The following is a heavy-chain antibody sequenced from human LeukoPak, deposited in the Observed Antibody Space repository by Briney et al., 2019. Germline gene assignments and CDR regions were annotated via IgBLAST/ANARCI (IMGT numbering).Heavy chain of an antibody. CDR2: INFNGVDT. D-gene: IGHD3-9*01. V-gene: IGHV3-64D*09. CDR1: GFXFNNYG. Sequence: GTSLRLSCAASGFXFNNYGIHWVRQAPGTGLEYVSGINFNGVDTYYADSVKGRFTISRDNSKNTLYLQMSSLRPDDTAVYYCVRDRDWSFDYWGQGTLVTVSS. J-gene: IGHJ4*02. CDR3: VRDRDWSFDY.